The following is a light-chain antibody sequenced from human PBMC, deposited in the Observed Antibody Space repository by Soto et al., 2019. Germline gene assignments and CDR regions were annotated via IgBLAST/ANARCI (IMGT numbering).Light chain of an antibody. J-gene: IGLJ1*01. V-gene: IGLV2-14*03. CDR2: DVS. Sequence: QSVLTQPASVSGSPGQSIAISCTGTSSDVDGYNYVSWYQHHPGKAPKLMIYDVSSRPSGVSNRFSGSKSGNTASLTISGLQAEDEADYXCISYTTISTYVFGTGTKVTVL. CDR1: SSDVDGYNY. CDR3: ISYTTISTYV.